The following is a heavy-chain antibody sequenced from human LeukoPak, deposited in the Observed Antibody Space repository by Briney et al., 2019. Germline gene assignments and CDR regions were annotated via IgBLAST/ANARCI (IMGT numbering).Heavy chain of an antibody. Sequence: ASVKVSCKASGYTFTGYYMHWVRQAPGQGLEWMGWINPNSGGTNYAQKFQGRVTMTRDTSISTAYMELSRLRSDDTAVYYCARDRGYDILTGYFYYMDVWGKGTTVTISS. D-gene: IGHD3-9*01. CDR1: GYTFTGYY. V-gene: IGHV1-2*02. CDR2: INPNSGGT. J-gene: IGHJ6*03. CDR3: ARDRGYDILTGYFYYMDV.